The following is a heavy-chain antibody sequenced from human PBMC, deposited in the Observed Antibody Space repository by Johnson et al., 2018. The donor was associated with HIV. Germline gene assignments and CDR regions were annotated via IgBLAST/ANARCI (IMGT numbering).Heavy chain of an antibody. J-gene: IGHJ3*01. D-gene: IGHD2-8*02. CDR2: INQDGSDK. CDR1: GFSVSNHH. V-gene: IGHV3-7*01. Sequence: VQLVESGGGLVQSGGSLRLSCGASGFSVSNHHMTLVRQAPGKGLEWVANINQDGSDKYYVDSVKGRFTISRDNAQNSLYLQMNSLRAEDTAVYYCGRESTGAGTAFDVWGQGTMVTVSS. CDR3: GRESTGAGTAFDV.